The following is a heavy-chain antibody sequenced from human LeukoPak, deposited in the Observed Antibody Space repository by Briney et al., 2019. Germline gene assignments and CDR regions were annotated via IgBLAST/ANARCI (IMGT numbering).Heavy chain of an antibody. CDR3: ARGSGGSFDY. V-gene: IGHV4-30-2*01. J-gene: IGHJ4*02. D-gene: IGHD1-26*01. CDR2: IYHSGST. Sequence: KASETLSLTCTVSGGSISSGGYYWSWIRQPPGKGLEWIGYIYHSGSTYYNPSLKSRVTISVDRSKNQFSLKLSSVTAADTAVYYCARGSGGSFDYWAREPWSPSPQ. CDR1: GGSISSGGYY.